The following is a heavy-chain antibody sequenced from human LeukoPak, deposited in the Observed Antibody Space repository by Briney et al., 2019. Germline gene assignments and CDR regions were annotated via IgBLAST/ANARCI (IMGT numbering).Heavy chain of an antibody. J-gene: IGHJ4*02. CDR3: ARALYSPYYCDCGGYYPSDY. CDR1: GFTFSAYA. Sequence: PGRSLRLSCAASGFTFSAYAMHWVRQAPGKGLEWVALISYDGTNKYYADSVKGRFTISRDNSKNTLYLQMDSLSADDTAIYYCARALYSPYYCDCGGYYPSDYWGQGTLVTVSS. D-gene: IGHD3-22*01. V-gene: IGHV3-30-3*01. CDR2: ISYDGTNK.